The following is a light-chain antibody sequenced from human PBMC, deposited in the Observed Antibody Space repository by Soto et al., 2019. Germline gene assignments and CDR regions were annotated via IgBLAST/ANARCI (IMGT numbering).Light chain of an antibody. CDR1: QSVSNTY. Sequence: EIVLTQSPGTLSLSPGERATLSCRASQSVSNTYLAWYQQKPGQAPRLLIYGASSRATVFPDRFSGSGSGTDFTLTISRLETEDFAVYYCQQSGDSQWTFGRGTKVDIK. CDR2: GAS. V-gene: IGKV3-20*01. CDR3: QQSGDSQWT. J-gene: IGKJ1*01.